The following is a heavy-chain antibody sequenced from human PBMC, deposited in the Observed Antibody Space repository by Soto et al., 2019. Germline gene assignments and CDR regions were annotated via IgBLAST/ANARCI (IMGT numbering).Heavy chain of an antibody. CDR2: ISYDGSKK. D-gene: IGHD3-10*01. V-gene: IGHV3-30-3*01. CDR3: AREGHYGSVLHAFDI. CDR1: GFTFSSYA. Sequence: QVQLVESGGGVVQPGRSLRLSCAASGFTFSSYAMHWVRQAPGKGLEWVAVISYDGSKKYYADSVKGRFTISRDNSKNTLHLQRNSLRAEDTAVYYCAREGHYGSVLHAFDIWGQGTMVTVSS. J-gene: IGHJ3*02.